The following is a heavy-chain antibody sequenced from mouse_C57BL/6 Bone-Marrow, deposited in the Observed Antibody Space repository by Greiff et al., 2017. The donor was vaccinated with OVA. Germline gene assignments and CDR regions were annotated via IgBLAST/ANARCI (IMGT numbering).Heavy chain of an antibody. V-gene: IGHV7-1*01. J-gene: IGHJ4*01. CDR2: SRNKANDYTT. CDR3: ARDASPYAMDY. Sequence: EVQLVESGGGLVQSGRSLRLSCATSGFTFSDFYMEWVRQAPGKGLEWIAASRNKANDYTTEYSASVKGRFIVSRDTSQSILYLQMNALRAEDTAIYYCARDASPYAMDYWGQGTSVTVSS. CDR1: GFTFSDFY.